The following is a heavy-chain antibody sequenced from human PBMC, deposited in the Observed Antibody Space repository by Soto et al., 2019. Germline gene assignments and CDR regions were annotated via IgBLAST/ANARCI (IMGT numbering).Heavy chain of an antibody. CDR2: IYPDESDT. Sequence: GESLKISCKGSGYSFTKYWIGWVRQMPGKGLEWMAIIYPDESDTRYSPSFQGQVTISADKSIGTAYLQWSSLKASDTAMYYCAGGGVRGVITRTRDYYGMDVWGQGTTVTVSS. D-gene: IGHD3-10*01. CDR1: GYSFTKYW. V-gene: IGHV5-51*01. CDR3: AGGGVRGVITRTRDYYGMDV. J-gene: IGHJ6*01.